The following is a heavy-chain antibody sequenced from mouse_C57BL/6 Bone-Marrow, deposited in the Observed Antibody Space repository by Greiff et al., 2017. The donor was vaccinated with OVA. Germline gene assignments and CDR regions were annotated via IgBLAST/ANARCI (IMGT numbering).Heavy chain of an antibody. V-gene: IGHV1-69*01. J-gene: IGHJ4*01. CDR2: IDPSDSYT. D-gene: IGHD1-1*01. CDR1: GYTFTSYW. Sequence: QVQLQQPGAELVMPGASVKLSCKASGYTFTSYWMHWVKQRPGQGLEWIGEIDPSDSYTNYNQKFKGKSTLTVDKSSSTAYMQLSSLTSEDSAVYYCAREIYYGSSYAMGDWGQGTSVTVSS. CDR3: AREIYYGSSYAMGD.